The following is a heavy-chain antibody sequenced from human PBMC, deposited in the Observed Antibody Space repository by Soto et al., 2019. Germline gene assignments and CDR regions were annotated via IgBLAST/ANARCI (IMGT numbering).Heavy chain of an antibody. J-gene: IGHJ3*02. Sequence: QVHLVQSGAEVKKPGASVKFSCKASGYTFTDYEINWVRQATGQGLEWMRWMNPKTGDTTYAPKFLGRVTMTRDTSINTAYMELSSLRYEDTTVYFCARQVAGLLEAFDIWGQGTMVTVSS. D-gene: IGHD6-19*01. CDR3: ARQVAGLLEAFDI. CDR2: MNPKTGDT. CDR1: GYTFTDYE. V-gene: IGHV1-8*01.